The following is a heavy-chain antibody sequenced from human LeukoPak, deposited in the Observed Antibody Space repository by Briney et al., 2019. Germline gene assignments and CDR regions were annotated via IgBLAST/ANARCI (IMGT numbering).Heavy chain of an antibody. Sequence: PGGSLRLSCVASGFTFSGYWMSWVRQAPGKGLEWVANIKRDGSEKHYVDSVEGRFTISRDNAKNSLYLQMNSLRDEDTAVYYCARDLSFDYWGQGTLVTVSS. CDR3: ARDLSFDY. J-gene: IGHJ4*02. CDR2: IKRDGSEK. V-gene: IGHV3-7*01. CDR1: GFTFSGYW.